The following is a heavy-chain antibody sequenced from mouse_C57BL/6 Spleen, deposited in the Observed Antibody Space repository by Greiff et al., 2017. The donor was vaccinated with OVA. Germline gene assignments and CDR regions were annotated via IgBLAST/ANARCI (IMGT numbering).Heavy chain of an antibody. CDR2: IRSKSNNYAT. CDR1: GFSFNTYA. Sequence: EADGGLVQPKGSLKLSCAASGFSFNTYAMNWVRQAPGKGLEWVARIRSKSNNYATYYADSVKDRFTISRDDSESMLYLQMNNLKTEDTAMYYCVRAGSYFDYWGQGTTLTVSS. V-gene: IGHV10-1*01. CDR3: VRAGSYFDY. J-gene: IGHJ2*01.